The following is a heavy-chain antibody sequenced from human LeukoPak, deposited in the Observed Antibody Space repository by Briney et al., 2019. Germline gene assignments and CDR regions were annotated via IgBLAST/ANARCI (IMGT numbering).Heavy chain of an antibody. D-gene: IGHD2-15*01. CDR1: GFTFSSYW. CDR3: AKFLRAEVAGFDY. CDR2: IKQDGSEK. J-gene: IGHJ4*02. Sequence: GGSLRLSCAASGFTFSSYWMSWVRQAPGKGLEWVANIKQDGSEKYYVDSVKGRFTISRDNAKNSLYLQMNSLRAEDTAVYYCAKFLRAEVAGFDYWGQGTLVTVSS. V-gene: IGHV3-7*03.